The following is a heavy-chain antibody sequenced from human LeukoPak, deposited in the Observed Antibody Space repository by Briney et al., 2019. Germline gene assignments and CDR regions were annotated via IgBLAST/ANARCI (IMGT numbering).Heavy chain of an antibody. CDR3: ASPYYYASGSFDV. Sequence: GGSLRPSCAASGFTFSSYWMSWVRQAPGKGLEWVANIKQDGSEKYYVDSVKGRFTISRDNSKNTLYLQMNSLRAEDTAVYYCASPYYYASGSFDVWGQGTLVTVSS. CDR2: IKQDGSEK. V-gene: IGHV3-7*01. D-gene: IGHD3-10*01. J-gene: IGHJ4*02. CDR1: GFTFSSYW.